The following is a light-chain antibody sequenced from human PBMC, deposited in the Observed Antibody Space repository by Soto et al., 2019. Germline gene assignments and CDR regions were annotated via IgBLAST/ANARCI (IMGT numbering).Light chain of an antibody. J-gene: IGLJ2*01. Sequence: SYELTQPPSVSVSPGQIASITCSGDKLGDKYACWYQQKPGQSPVLVIYQDSKRPSGIPERFSGSNSGNTATLTISGTQAMDEADYYCQAWDSSSLVVFGGGTKLTVL. CDR1: KLGDKY. CDR3: QAWDSSSLVV. CDR2: QDS. V-gene: IGLV3-1*01.